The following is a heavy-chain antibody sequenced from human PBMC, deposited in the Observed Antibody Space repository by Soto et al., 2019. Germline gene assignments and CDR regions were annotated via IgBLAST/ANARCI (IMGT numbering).Heavy chain of an antibody. V-gene: IGHV1-69*01. CDR1: GGTFSSYA. D-gene: IGHD6-6*01. Sequence: QVQLVQSGAEVKKPGSSVKVSCKASGGTFSSYAISWVRQAPGQGLEWMGGIIPIFGTANYAQKFQGRVTLTADESKSTAYMELSSLRSENTAVYYCARVVDYSSSSAGLGNWFDPWGQGTLVTVSS. CDR2: IIPIFGTA. J-gene: IGHJ5*02. CDR3: ARVVDYSSSSAGLGNWFDP.